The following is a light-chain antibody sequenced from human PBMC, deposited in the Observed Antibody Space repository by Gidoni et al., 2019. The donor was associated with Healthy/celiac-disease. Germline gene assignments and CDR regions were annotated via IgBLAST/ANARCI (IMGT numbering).Light chain of an antibody. CDR2: AAS. J-gene: IGKJ2*01. Sequence: DIQMTQSPSSLSASVGDRVTITCRASQSISSYLNWYQQKPGKAPKLLIYAASSLQSGVPSRFSGSGSGTDFTLTISSLQPEDCATYYCQQSYSTPPTYTFGQXTKLEIK. CDR3: QQSYSTPPTYT. V-gene: IGKV1-39*01. CDR1: QSISSY.